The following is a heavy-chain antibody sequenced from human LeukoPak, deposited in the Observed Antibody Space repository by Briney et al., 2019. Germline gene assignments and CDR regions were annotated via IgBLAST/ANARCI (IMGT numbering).Heavy chain of an antibody. CDR1: GFTFNSYG. CDR2: ISYDGSNK. V-gene: IGHV3-30*18. D-gene: IGHD3-22*01. Sequence: PGGSLRLSCAASGFTFNSYGMHWVRQAPGKGLEWVAVISYDGSNKYYADSVKGRFTISRDNSKNTLYLQMNSLRAEDTAVYYCAKGYCDSSGYGSFDYWGQGTLVTVSS. CDR3: AKGYCDSSGYGSFDY. J-gene: IGHJ4*02.